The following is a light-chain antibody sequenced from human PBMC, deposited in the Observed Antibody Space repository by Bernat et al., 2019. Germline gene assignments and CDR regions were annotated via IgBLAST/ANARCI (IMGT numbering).Light chain of an antibody. V-gene: IGKV1-9*01. CDR1: QAIGSY. CDR3: QQLNSYPIT. CDR2: GSS. Sequence: DIQLTQSPPFLSASVGDRVTITCRASQAIGSYLAWYQQKPGKAPKLLIYGSSTLQTGVPLRFSGSGSGTEFTLTISSLQPEDFATYYCQQLNSYPITFGQGTRLEIK. J-gene: IGKJ5*01.